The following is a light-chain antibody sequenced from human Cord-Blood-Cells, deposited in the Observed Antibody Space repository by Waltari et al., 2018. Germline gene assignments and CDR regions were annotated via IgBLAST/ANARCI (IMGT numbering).Light chain of an antibody. CDR2: DAS. V-gene: IGKV3-11*01. CDR1: QKVSSY. Sequence: EIVLTQSPATLSLPPGERSTLSCRASQKVSSYLSWYQQKPGQAPRLLIYDASNRATGIPARFSCSGSGTDFTLTISSLEPEDFAVYYCQQRSNWPYTFGQGTKLEIK. CDR3: QQRSNWPYT. J-gene: IGKJ2*01.